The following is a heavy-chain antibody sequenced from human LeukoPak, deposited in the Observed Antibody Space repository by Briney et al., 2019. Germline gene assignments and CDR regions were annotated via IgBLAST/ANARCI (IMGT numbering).Heavy chain of an antibody. D-gene: IGHD5-12*01. V-gene: IGHV3-33*06. CDR2: IWYDGSNK. Sequence: GRSLRLSCAVSGFTFSSYGMHWVRQAPGKGLEWVAVIWYDGSNKYYGDSVKGRFTISRDSSKNTLDLQMNSLRAEDTAVYYCAKDRGYSGYDSYYFDYWGQGTLVTVSS. CDR3: AKDRGYSGYDSYYFDY. J-gene: IGHJ4*02. CDR1: GFTFSSYG.